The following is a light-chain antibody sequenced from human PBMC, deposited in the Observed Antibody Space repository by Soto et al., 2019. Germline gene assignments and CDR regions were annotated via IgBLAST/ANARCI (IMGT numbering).Light chain of an antibody. CDR2: DVV. CDR1: SSDVGGFNS. Sequence: QCALTRPASVSGSPGQSITISCTGTSSDVGGFNSVSWYQLRPGTAPKLILYDVVDRPSGVSYRFSGSKSGNTASLTISGLQAADEADYFCSSYTSTMTNVFGSGTKVTVL. CDR3: SSYTSTMTNV. V-gene: IGLV2-14*03. J-gene: IGLJ1*01.